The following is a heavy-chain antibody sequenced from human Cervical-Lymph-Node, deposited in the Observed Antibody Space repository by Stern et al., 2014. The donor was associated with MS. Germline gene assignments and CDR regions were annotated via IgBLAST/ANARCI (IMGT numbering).Heavy chain of an antibody. J-gene: IGHJ4*02. CDR3: TRTSNLAAFDY. Sequence: EVQLVESGGGLIQPGGSLQLSCAASGFTFSDSAMHWVRQTSGKGLEWVGRIRSKDNNYATAYAASVKGRFTVSRADSNNTAYLQMNSLKTEDTAVYYCTRTSNLAAFDYWGQGTLVTVSS. CDR2: IRSKDNNYAT. D-gene: IGHD6-13*01. CDR1: GFTFSDSA. V-gene: IGHV3-73*01.